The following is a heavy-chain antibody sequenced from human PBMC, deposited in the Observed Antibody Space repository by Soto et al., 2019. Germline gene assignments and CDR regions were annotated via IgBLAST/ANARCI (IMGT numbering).Heavy chain of an antibody. CDR3: ARVRLDAGFYYYGMDV. D-gene: IGHD2-2*01. Sequence: SETLSLTCTVSGGSISSYYWSWIRQPPGKGLEWIGYIYYSGSTNYNPSLKSRVTISVDTSKNQFSLKLSSETAADTAVYYCARVRLDAGFYYYGMDVWGQGTTVNVFS. J-gene: IGHJ6*02. CDR2: IYYSGST. CDR1: GGSISSYY. V-gene: IGHV4-59*01.